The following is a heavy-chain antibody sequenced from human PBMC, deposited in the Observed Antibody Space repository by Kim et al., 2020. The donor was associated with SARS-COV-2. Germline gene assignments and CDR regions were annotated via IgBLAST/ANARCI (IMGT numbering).Heavy chain of an antibody. J-gene: IGHJ6*02. D-gene: IGHD3-10*01. CDR2: T. CDR3: ARDVGDYNGMNN. Sequence: TSYADSVRGRFTISRDNSKNTLYLKMTSLRAEDTAVYYCARDVGDYNGMNNWGQGTTVTVSS. V-gene: IGHV3-53*01.